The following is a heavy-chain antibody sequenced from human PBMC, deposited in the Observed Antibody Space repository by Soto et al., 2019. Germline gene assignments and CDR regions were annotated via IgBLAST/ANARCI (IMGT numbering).Heavy chain of an antibody. CDR1: GSTFSSYG. D-gene: IGHD2-15*01. CDR2: ISYDGSYK. J-gene: IGHJ4*02. V-gene: IGHV3-30*03. CDR3: ATGQYCSGGSCYFNPSEY. Sequence: GGSLRLSCGASGSTFSSYGMHWVRQAPGKGLEWVAGISYDGSYKSYVDSVKGRCTISRDNSKNTLYVQMNSLRAEDTAVYYCATGQYCSGGSCYFNPSEYWGQGTLVTVSS.